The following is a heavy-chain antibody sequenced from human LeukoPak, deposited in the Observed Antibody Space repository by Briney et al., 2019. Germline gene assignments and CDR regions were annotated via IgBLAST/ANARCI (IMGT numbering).Heavy chain of an antibody. Sequence: ASVKVSCKVSGYTLTELSMHWVRQAPGKGLEWMGGFDPGDGETIYAQKFQGRVTMTEDTSTDTAYMELSSLRSEDTAVYYCATAYDLREYFDYWGQGTLVTVSS. V-gene: IGHV1-24*01. J-gene: IGHJ4*02. CDR3: ATAYDLREYFDY. CDR2: FDPGDGET. D-gene: IGHD3-3*01. CDR1: GYTLTELS.